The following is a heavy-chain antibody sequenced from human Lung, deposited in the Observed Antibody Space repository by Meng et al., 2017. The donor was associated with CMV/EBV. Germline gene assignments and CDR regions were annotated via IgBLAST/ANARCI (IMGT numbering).Heavy chain of an antibody. V-gene: IGHV1-2*02. J-gene: IGHJ6*02. CDR3: ARAQDTTSADYYNYGIDV. Sequence: ASVKVSXKASGYFFTGHFVHWVRQAPGQGLEWMGWINPNSGGTKYTQKFQGRVTMTRDTSISTVYMELSGLRSDDTAMYYCARAQDTTSADYYNYGIDVWGQGNXVTGAS. D-gene: IGHD1-14*01. CDR2: INPNSGGT. CDR1: GYFFTGHF.